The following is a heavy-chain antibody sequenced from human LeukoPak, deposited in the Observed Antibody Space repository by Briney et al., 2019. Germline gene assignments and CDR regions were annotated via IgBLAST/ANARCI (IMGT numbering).Heavy chain of an antibody. CDR1: GGSISSGGYY. CDR2: IHYSGST. Sequence: SETLSLTCTVSGGSISSGGYYWSWIRQYPGKGLEWIGYIHYSGSTYYNPSLRSRAIISLDASENQFSLKLSSVTAADTAVYYCARACTNAVRPFDSWGRGTLLTVSS. J-gene: IGHJ4*02. V-gene: IGHV4-31*03. CDR3: ARACTNAVRPFDS. D-gene: IGHD2-8*01.